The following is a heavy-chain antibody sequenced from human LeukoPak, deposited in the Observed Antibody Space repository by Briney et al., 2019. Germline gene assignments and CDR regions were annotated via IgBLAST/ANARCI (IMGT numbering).Heavy chain of an antibody. D-gene: IGHD3-22*01. CDR2: INHSGGT. Sequence: SETLSLTCAVYVGTFSGHYWSWIRQPPGKGLEWIGEINHSGGTNYNPSLKSRVTISVDTSKNQFSLKLSSVTAADTAVYYCARRTRYYYDSSGYYRYWGQGTLVTVSS. CDR1: VGTFSGHY. J-gene: IGHJ4*02. V-gene: IGHV4-34*01. CDR3: ARRTRYYYDSSGYYRY.